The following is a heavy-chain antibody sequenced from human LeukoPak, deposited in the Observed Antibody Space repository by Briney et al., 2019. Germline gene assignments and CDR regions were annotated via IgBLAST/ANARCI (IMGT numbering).Heavy chain of an antibody. CDR1: GGSFSGYY. CDR3: ARSRVVPAAIYREPYWYFDL. D-gene: IGHD2-2*01. J-gene: IGHJ2*01. Sequence: SETLSLTCAVYGGSFSGYYWSWIRQPPGKGLEWIGEINHSGSTKYNPSLKSRVTISVDTSKNQFSLKLSSVTAADTAVYYCARSRVVPAAIYREPYWYFDLWGRGTLVTVSS. V-gene: IGHV4-34*01. CDR2: INHSGST.